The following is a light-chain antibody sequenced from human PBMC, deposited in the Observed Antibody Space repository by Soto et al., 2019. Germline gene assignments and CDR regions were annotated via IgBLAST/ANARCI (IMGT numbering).Light chain of an antibody. CDR3: QSYDSSLFVV. Sequence: QSVLTQPPSVSGAPGQRVTIACTGSSSNIGAGYDVHWYQQLPGTAPKLLIYGNSNRPSGVPDRFSGSKSGTSASLAITGLQAEDEADYYGQSYDSSLFVVFGGGTQLTVL. CDR2: GNS. J-gene: IGLJ2*01. CDR1: SSNIGAGYD. V-gene: IGLV1-40*01.